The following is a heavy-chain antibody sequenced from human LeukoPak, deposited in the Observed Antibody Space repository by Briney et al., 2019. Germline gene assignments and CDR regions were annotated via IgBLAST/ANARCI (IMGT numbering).Heavy chain of an antibody. J-gene: IGHJ4*02. CDR2: IKEDGSQE. D-gene: IGHD3-10*01. CDR3: ARGYYDSGSYYGYTYDY. Sequence: GGSLRLSCAPSRFTSCRYWMTWVREAPGKGLEWVSNIKEDGSQEYYVDSVKGRFTISRDNAKNSLSLQMISLRAEDTAVYYCARGYYDSGSYYGYTYDYWGQGTLVTVSS. CDR1: RFTSCRYW. V-gene: IGHV3-7*01.